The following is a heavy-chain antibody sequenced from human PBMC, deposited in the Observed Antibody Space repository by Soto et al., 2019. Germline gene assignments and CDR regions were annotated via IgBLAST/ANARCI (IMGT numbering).Heavy chain of an antibody. J-gene: IGHJ5*02. CDR3: ARDQYDILTGRGGGFDP. CDR2: ITPIFGTA. D-gene: IGHD3-9*01. Sequence: SVKVSCKASGGTFSNYAISWVRQAPGQGLEWMGGITPIFGTANYAQKFQGRVTITADESTSTAYMELSSLRSEDTAVYYCARDQYDILTGRGGGFDPWGRGTLVTVSS. V-gene: IGHV1-69*13. CDR1: GGTFSNYA.